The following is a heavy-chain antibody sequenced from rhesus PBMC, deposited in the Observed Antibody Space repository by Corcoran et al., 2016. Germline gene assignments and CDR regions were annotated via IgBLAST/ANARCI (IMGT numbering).Heavy chain of an antibody. J-gene: IGHJ4*01. D-gene: IGHD3-28*01. Sequence: QVTLKASGPALVKPTQTLTLTCTFSGFSLTTSGMRMSWIRQPPGKALEWLARIDWDDDKYYTTATKIMLTKSNDTSKIQVVLTMTNMDPVDTSTYYCARCTFFYYYDNGYNFDYWGQGVLVTVSS. CDR2: IDWDDDK. CDR1: GFSLTTSGMR. V-gene: IGHV2S2*01. CDR3: ARCTFFYYYDNGYNFDY.